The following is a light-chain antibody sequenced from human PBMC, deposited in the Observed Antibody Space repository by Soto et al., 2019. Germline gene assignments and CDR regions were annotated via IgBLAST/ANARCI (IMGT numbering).Light chain of an antibody. CDR2: EVS. Sequence: QSALTQPRSVSGSPGQSVTISCTGTSSDVGGSNFVSWYQQHPGKAPKLVIYEVSKRPSGVPDRFSGSKSGNTASLTISGLQAEDEADYYCSSYAGNSLWVFGGGTKLTVL. CDR1: SSDVGGSNF. J-gene: IGLJ3*02. V-gene: IGLV2-11*01. CDR3: SSYAGNSLWV.